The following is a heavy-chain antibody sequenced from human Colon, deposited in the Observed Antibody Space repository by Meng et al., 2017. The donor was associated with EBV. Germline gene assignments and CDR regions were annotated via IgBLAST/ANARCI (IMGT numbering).Heavy chain of an antibody. CDR2: IDDSGST. Sequence: LQESGPGLVKPSGTLSLTCGVSGVSISSNIRWTWVRQPSGKGLEWIGDIDDSGSTNYNPSLNSRISISLDKSKNHFSLKVNSVTAADTAVYYCASGKQDAWELLAYWGQGALVTVSS. J-gene: IGHJ4*02. CDR1: GVSISSNIR. V-gene: IGHV4-4*02. CDR3: ASGKQDAWELLAY. D-gene: IGHD1-26*01.